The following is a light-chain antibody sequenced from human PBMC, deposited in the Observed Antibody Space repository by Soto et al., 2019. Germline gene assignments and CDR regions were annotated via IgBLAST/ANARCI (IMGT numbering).Light chain of an antibody. CDR2: EAS. Sequence: DIQMTQSPSTLSASVGDRVTITCRASQTISSFLAWYQHKPGEAPKLLIAEASRLESGVPSRFSGGGSGTEFTPTISRLQPDDVATYYCQHYISFPWTFGQGTKVDIK. CDR3: QHYISFPWT. J-gene: IGKJ1*01. CDR1: QTISSF. V-gene: IGKV1-5*01.